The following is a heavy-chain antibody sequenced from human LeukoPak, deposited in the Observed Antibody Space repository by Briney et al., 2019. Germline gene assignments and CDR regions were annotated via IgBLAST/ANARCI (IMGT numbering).Heavy chain of an antibody. V-gene: IGHV1-2*02. CDR2: INPNSGGT. J-gene: IGHJ1*01. Sequence: ASVKVSCKASGYTFTGYYMHWVRQAPGQGLEWMGWINPNSGGTNYAQKFQGRVTMTRDTSISTAYMELSRLRSDDTAVYYCARRSPYYYDSSGYYYEYFQHWGQAPWSPSPQ. CDR1: GYTFTGYY. CDR3: ARRSPYYYDSSGYYYEYFQH. D-gene: IGHD3-22*01.